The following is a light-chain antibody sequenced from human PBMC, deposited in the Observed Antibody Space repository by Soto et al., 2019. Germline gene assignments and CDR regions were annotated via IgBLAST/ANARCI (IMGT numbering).Light chain of an antibody. CDR2: GAS. Sequence: EIVLTQSPGTLSLSPGERATLSCGASQSVTSNYLAWYQQKPGQAPRLLIYGASTRATGIPARFSGSGSGTEFTLTINSLQSDDFAVYFCQQYNSWPPITFGQGTRLEIK. V-gene: IGKV3-15*01. J-gene: IGKJ5*01. CDR1: QSVTSN. CDR3: QQYNSWPPIT.